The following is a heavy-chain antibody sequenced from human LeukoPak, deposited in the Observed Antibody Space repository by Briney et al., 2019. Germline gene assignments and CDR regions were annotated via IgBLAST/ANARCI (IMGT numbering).Heavy chain of an antibody. CDR2: IYTGGTI. J-gene: IGHJ4*02. CDR3: AREISRFGI. Sequence: GGSLRLSCAASGFTVSSSNYMNWVRQAPGKGLEWVSGIYTGGTIYYTDSVKGRFTISRDNPNNTLYLQMHSLRAEDTAVYYCAREISRFGIWGQGTLVTVSS. CDR1: GFTVSSSNY. D-gene: IGHD3-16*01. V-gene: IGHV3-66*01.